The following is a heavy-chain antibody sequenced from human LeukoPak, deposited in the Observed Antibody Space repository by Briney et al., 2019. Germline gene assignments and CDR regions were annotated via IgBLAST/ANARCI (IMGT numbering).Heavy chain of an antibody. CDR3: ASTTMVRGALYWS. Sequence: GRSLRLSCAASGFTFSSYGMHWVRQAPGKGLEWVSVIYIGAGSYYAGSVRGRFTISRDSSKDTLYLQLNSLRAEDTAVYHCASTTMVRGALYWSWGQGTLVTVSS. V-gene: IGHV3-53*01. J-gene: IGHJ5*02. CDR2: IYIGAGS. CDR1: GFTFSSYG. D-gene: IGHD3-10*01.